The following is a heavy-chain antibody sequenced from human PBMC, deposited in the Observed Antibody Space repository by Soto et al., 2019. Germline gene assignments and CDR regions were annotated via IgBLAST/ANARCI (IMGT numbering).Heavy chain of an antibody. CDR3: ARGEEIAALTDYFDY. CDR2: IWYDGSNK. Sequence: QVQLVESGGGVVQPGRSLRLSCAASGFTFSSYGMHWVRQAPGKGLEWVAVIWYDGSNKYYADSVKGRFTISRDNSKNTQYLQMNSLRAEDTAVYYCARGEEIAALTDYFDYWGQGTLVTVSS. J-gene: IGHJ4*02. V-gene: IGHV3-33*01. D-gene: IGHD6-6*01. CDR1: GFTFSSYG.